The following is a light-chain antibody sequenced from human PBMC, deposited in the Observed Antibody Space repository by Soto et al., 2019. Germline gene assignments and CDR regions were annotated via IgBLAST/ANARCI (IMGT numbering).Light chain of an antibody. J-gene: IGKJ2*01. V-gene: IGKV1-39*01. CDR2: PAS. Sequence: DIQMTQSPSSLSASVGARVTITCRASESISRYLNWYQQKPGNAPNLLSYPASSLQSGVPSRFSGSGSGTDFTLTISSLQPEDFAIYYCQQSYSTLPTFGQGTKLESK. CDR3: QQSYSTLPT. CDR1: ESISRY.